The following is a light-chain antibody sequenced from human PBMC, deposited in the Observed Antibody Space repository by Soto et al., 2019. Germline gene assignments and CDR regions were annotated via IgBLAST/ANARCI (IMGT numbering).Light chain of an antibody. CDR2: GAS. V-gene: IGKV3-15*01. CDR3: QQYNYWPPYT. J-gene: IGKJ2*01. CDR1: QSVSSN. Sequence: EIVMTQSPATLSVSPGERATLSCRASQSVSSNLAWYQQKPGQAPRLLIYGASPRATGIPARFSGSGSGTDFPLTISSLQSEDVAVYYCQQYNYWPPYTFGQGTKLEIK.